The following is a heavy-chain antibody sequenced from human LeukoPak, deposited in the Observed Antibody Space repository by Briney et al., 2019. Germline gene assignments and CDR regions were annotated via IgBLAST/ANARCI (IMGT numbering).Heavy chain of an antibody. CDR2: ITSGSTYI. CDR1: GFTFSAYS. Sequence: GGSLRLSCEASGFTFSAYSMSWVRQAPGKGLEWVSSITSGSTYIYYPDSMRGRFTSSRDNAQKSLYLHMNSLRPEDTAVYFCARDKASSGWFFDLWGRGTLVTVHS. V-gene: IGHV3-21*01. J-gene: IGHJ2*01. CDR3: ARDKASSGWFFDL.